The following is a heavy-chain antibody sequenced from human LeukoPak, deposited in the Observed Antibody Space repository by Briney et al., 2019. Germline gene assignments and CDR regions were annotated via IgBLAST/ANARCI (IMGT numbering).Heavy chain of an antibody. V-gene: IGHV3-30*18. D-gene: IGHD6-13*01. CDR3: AKEGSWYAYYYYYMDV. CDR1: GFTFSSYG. CDR2: ISYDGSNK. J-gene: IGHJ6*03. Sequence: GGSLRLSCAASGFTFSSYGMHWVRQAPGKGLEWVAVISYDGSNKYYADSVKGRFTISRDNSKNTLYLQMNSLRAEDTAVYYCAKEGSWYAYYYYYMDVWGKGTTVTISS.